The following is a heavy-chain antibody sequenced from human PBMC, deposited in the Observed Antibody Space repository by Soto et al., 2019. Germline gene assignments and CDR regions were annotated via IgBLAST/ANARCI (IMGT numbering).Heavy chain of an antibody. D-gene: IGHD3-10*01. J-gene: IGHJ6*02. CDR3: ARGDRGGSGSPASYYFSGLDV. CDR2: VSANGDIT. Sequence: EVKVLESGGDLVQPGGSLRLSCVASGFTFSEYAMTWVRQAPGKGLDWVSSVSANGDITYYADSVKGRFTISRDNSNNTLKLQMNSLRAEDTALYYCARGDRGGSGSPASYYFSGLDVWGQGTKVIVSS. CDR1: GFTFSEYA. V-gene: IGHV3-23*01.